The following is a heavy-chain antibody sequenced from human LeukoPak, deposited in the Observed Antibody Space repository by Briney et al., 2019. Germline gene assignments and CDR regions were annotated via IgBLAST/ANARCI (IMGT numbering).Heavy chain of an antibody. Sequence: GSLRLSCAASGVTFSNYWSWIRQPPGKGLEWIGYIYHSGSNDYNPSLKSRVTISLDMSKNHFSLTLTSVTAADTAVYYCARGTDWLPQYWGQGTLVTVSS. CDR3: ARGTDWLPQY. CDR2: IYHSGSN. CDR1: GVTFSNY. V-gene: IGHV4-4*09. D-gene: IGHD3/OR15-3a*01. J-gene: IGHJ4*02.